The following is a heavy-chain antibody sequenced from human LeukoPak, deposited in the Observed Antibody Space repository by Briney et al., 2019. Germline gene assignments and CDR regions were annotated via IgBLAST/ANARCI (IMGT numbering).Heavy chain of an antibody. V-gene: IGHV3-7*01. CDR2: IQQDGSEK. CDR3: VRLRYTYGKNFDC. J-gene: IGHJ4*02. D-gene: IGHD5-18*01. Sequence: GGSLRLSCAASGFTFKGYWMSWVRQAPGKGLEWVANIQQDGSEKRYVDSVKGRFTISRDNAKNSLYLQMYSLRAEDTAVYYCVRLRYTYGKNFDCWGQGTLVTVSS. CDR1: GFTFKGYW.